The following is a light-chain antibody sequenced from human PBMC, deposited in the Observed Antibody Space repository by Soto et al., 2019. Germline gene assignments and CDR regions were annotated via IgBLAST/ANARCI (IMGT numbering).Light chain of an antibody. CDR2: DAS. Sequence: DIQMTQSPSTLSASVGDRVTITCRASQYVSTWLAWYQKKPGKAPKVVIYDASHLQSDVPSRFSGSGSGTEFTLTISSLEPDDFAVYYCQQRSNWPLTFGGGTKVEIK. CDR3: QQRSNWPLT. CDR1: QYVSTW. J-gene: IGKJ4*01. V-gene: IGKV1-5*01.